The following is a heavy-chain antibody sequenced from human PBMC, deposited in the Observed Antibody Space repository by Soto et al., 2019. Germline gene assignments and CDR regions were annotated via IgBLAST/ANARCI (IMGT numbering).Heavy chain of an antibody. Sequence: EVQLLESGGGLVQPGGSLRLSCAASGFTFSSYAMSWVRQAPGKGLEWVSAISGSGGSTYYADSVKGRFTISRDNAKNSLYLQMNSLRAEDTAVYYCARAGGGYSVGGYYYYGMDVWGQGTTVTVSS. CDR2: ISGSGGST. CDR3: ARAGGGYSVGGYYYYGMDV. J-gene: IGHJ6*02. CDR1: GFTFSSYA. V-gene: IGHV3-23*01. D-gene: IGHD6-13*01.